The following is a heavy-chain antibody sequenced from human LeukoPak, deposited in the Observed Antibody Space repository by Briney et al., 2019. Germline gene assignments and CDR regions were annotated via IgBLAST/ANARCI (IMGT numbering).Heavy chain of an antibody. V-gene: IGHV3-23*01. CDR3: AKDQFDSSSWYNRENWFDP. CDR1: GFTFTSYA. CDR2: ISGSGGST. D-gene: IGHD6-13*01. Sequence: GGSLRLSCAASGFTFTSYAMSWVRQAPGKGLEWVSAISGSGGSTYYADSVKGRFTISRDNSKNTLYLQMNSLRAEDTAVYHCAKDQFDSSSWYNRENWFDPWGQGTLVTVSS. J-gene: IGHJ5*02.